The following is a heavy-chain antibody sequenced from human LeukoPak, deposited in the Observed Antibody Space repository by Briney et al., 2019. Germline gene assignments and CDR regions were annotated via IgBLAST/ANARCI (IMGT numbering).Heavy chain of an antibody. D-gene: IGHD3-22*01. V-gene: IGHV1-46*01. CDR1: GYTFTSYY. J-gene: IGHJ4*02. CDR3: AGMAVTMIVAPPLDY. CDR2: INPSGGST. Sequence: ASVTVSCTASGYTFTSYYMHWVRQAPGQGLEWMGIINPSGGSTSYAQKFQGRVTMTRDTSTSTVYMELSSLRSEDTAVYYCAGMAVTMIVAPPLDYWGQGTLVTVSS.